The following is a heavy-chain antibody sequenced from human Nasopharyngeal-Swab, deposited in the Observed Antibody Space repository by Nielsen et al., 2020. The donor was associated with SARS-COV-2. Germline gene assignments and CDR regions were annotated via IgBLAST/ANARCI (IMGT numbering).Heavy chain of an antibody. CDR3: AKDRGCSGGSCYVHWYFDL. J-gene: IGHJ2*01. Sequence: GESLKISSAAPEFTFSSYAMSWVRQAPGKGLEWGSVISGSGGSTYYADPVKGRFTISRDNSKNTLYLQMNSLKAEDTDVYYCAKDRGCSGGSCYVHWYFDLWGRGTLVTVSS. D-gene: IGHD2-15*01. V-gene: IGHV3-23*01. CDR1: EFTFSSYA. CDR2: ISGSGGST.